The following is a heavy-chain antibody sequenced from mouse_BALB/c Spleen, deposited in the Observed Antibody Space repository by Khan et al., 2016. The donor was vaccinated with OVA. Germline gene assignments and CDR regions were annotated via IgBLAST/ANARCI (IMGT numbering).Heavy chain of an antibody. CDR3: ERDDDCLGDAMDY. D-gene: IGHD2-13*01. CDR2: IYPGSGNT. J-gene: IGHJ4*01. Sequence: QVQLKQSGPELVKPGASVRISCKASGYTFTTYYIHWVKERPGQGLEWIGWIYPGSGNTKYGEQFKGKATLTADKSSSTAYMQLSSLTSEDSAVYVCERDDDCLGDAMDYWGQGTSVTVSS. CDR1: GYTFTTYY. V-gene: IGHV1S50*01.